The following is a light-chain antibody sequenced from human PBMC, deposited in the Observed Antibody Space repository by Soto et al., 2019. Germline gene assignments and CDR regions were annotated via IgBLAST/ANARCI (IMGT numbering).Light chain of an antibody. V-gene: IGKV3-15*01. Sequence: EVVMTQSPATLSVSPGETATLSCRASQSISNNLAWYQQKPGQAPRLLIYGAATRATGIPARFIGSGSGTELTLTISSLLSEDFAVYYCQQYNNWVTFGPGTKVDI. CDR1: QSISNN. CDR2: GAA. CDR3: QQYNNWVT. J-gene: IGKJ3*01.